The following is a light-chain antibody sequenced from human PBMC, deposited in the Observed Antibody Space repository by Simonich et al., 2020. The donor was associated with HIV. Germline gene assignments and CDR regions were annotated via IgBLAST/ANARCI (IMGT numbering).Light chain of an antibody. CDR1: KLGDNY. J-gene: IGLJ3*02. CDR2: QDT. CDR3: QAWDSSTAK. Sequence: SYELTQPPSVSVSPGQTASITCSGDKLGDNYACWYQQKPGQSPVLVIYQDTKRPSGIPARFSGSNSGNTATLTISGTQAMDEADYYCQAWDSSTAKFGGGTKLTVL. V-gene: IGLV3-1*01.